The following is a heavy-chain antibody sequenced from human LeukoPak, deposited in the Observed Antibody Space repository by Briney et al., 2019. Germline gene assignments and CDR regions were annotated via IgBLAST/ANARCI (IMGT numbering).Heavy chain of an antibody. CDR3: AREDGGYYQHFDS. V-gene: IGHV3-30*04. CDR1: GFTFTAYA. CDR2: ISSDGTNK. Sequence: GRSLRLSCAASGFTFTAYALHWVRQAPGKRLEWVALISSDGTNKYYADSVKGRFTISRDNSQYTVFLQMNSLRAEDTALYYCAREDGGYYQHFDSWGQGTLVTVSS. J-gene: IGHJ4*02. D-gene: IGHD3-22*01.